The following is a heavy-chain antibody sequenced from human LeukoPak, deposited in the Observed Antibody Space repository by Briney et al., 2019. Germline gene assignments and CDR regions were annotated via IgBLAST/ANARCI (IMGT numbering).Heavy chain of an antibody. CDR3: AKDGGYSSGWYGGWFDP. CDR2: ISYDGSNK. J-gene: IGHJ5*02. Sequence: GGFLRLSCAASGFTFSSYGMHWVRQAPGKGLEWVAVISYDGSNKYYADSVKGRFTISRDNSKNTLYLQMNSLRAEDTAVYYCAKDGGYSSGWYGGWFDPWGQGTLVTVSS. D-gene: IGHD6-19*01. CDR1: GFTFSSYG. V-gene: IGHV3-30*18.